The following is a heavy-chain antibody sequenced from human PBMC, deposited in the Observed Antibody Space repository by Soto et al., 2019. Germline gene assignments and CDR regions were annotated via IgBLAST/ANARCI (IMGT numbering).Heavy chain of an antibody. CDR2: ISSSSSDM. Sequence: GASLRLSCAASGFSFSTYGMNWVRQAPGKGLEWVAYISSSSSDMYYAVSVKGRFTISRDNAKTSLFLQMNSLRAEDTAVYYCARDLGYYDSSGYFDYSGQGTLVTVSS. CDR3: ARDLGYYDSSGYFDY. V-gene: IGHV3-21*04. CDR1: GFSFSTYG. D-gene: IGHD3-22*01. J-gene: IGHJ4*02.